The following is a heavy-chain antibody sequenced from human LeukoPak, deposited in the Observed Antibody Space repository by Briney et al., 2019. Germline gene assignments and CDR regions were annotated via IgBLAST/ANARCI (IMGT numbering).Heavy chain of an antibody. Sequence: GGSLRLSCAASGFTFSSYWMSWVRKPPGKGLGWVPNIKQDGSEKYYVDSVKGRFTISRDNAKNSLYLQMNSLRAEDTAVYYCARVCSSTSCYTDDYWGQGTLVTVSS. CDR1: GFTFSSYW. J-gene: IGHJ4*02. D-gene: IGHD2-2*02. CDR3: ARVCSSTSCYTDDY. V-gene: IGHV3-7*01. CDR2: IKQDGSEK.